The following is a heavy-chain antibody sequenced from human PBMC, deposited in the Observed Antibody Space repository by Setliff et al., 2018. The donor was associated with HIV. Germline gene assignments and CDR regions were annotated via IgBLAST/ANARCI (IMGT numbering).Heavy chain of an antibody. J-gene: IGHJ4*02. CDR1: GVTFSSYA. V-gene: IGHV3-23*01. Sequence: GGSLRLSCAASGVTFSSYAMSWVRQGPGKGLEWVEGISGSGGSTDYADYVKGRFTISRDNAKNSLYLQMNSLRAEDTAVYYCATDPRRLSYWGQGTLVTVSS. D-gene: IGHD2-21*01. CDR3: ATDPRRLSY. CDR2: ISGSGGST.